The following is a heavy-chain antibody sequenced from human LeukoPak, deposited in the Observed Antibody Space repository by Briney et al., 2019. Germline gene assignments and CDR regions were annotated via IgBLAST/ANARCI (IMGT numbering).Heavy chain of an antibody. Sequence: GASVKVSCKASGYTFTSYDFNWVRQATGQRPEWMGWMSPNSGDTGYAQKFQDRVTMTRNTSISTAYMELSSLRSDDTAVYYCARVGVSAWPLYNYYYGMDVWGQGTTVAVSS. V-gene: IGHV1-8*01. CDR1: GYTFTSYD. CDR3: ARVGVSAWPLYNYYYGMDV. D-gene: IGHD6-19*01. J-gene: IGHJ6*02. CDR2: MSPNSGDT.